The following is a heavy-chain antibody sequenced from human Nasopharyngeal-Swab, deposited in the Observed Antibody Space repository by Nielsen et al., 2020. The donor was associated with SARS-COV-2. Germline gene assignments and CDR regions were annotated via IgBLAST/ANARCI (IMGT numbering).Heavy chain of an antibody. J-gene: IGHJ4*02. CDR1: GGSISSSGYY. CDR2: IYYSGST. Sequence: SETLSLTCTVSGGSISSSGYYWIWIRQHPGKGLEWIGYIYYSGSTYYNPSLKSRVTISVDTSTNQFSLNLTSVTASDTAVYYCPRELSSITIFGVVTRYFDYWGQGTLVTVSS. CDR3: PRELSSITIFGVVTRYFDY. V-gene: IGHV4-31*03. D-gene: IGHD3-3*01.